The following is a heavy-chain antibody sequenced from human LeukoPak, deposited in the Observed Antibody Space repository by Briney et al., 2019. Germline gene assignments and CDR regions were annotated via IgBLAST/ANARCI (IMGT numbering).Heavy chain of an antibody. CDR3: ARVGTMMYNWFDP. Sequence: ATVKVSCKASGYTFTSYDINWVRQATGQGLEWMGWMNPNSGNTGYAQKFQGRVTMTRNTSISTAYMELSSLRSEDTAVYYCARVGTMMYNWFDPWGQGTLVTVSS. CDR1: GYTFTSYD. V-gene: IGHV1-8*01. J-gene: IGHJ5*02. CDR2: MNPNSGNT. D-gene: IGHD3-22*01.